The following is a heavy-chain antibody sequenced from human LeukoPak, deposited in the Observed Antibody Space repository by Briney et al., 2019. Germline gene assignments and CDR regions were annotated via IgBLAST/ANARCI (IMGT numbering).Heavy chain of an antibody. CDR3: AKAIVTCFDY. Sequence: PGGSLRLSCAASGFTFSTYSMNWVRQAPGKGLEWVSSISTGSTYIYYADSVKGRFTISRDSAKNTLYLQMNSLRAEDTAVYYCAKAIVTCFDYWGQGTLVTVSS. J-gene: IGHJ4*02. V-gene: IGHV3-21*01. CDR2: ISTGSTYI. D-gene: IGHD4-11*01. CDR1: GFTFSTYS.